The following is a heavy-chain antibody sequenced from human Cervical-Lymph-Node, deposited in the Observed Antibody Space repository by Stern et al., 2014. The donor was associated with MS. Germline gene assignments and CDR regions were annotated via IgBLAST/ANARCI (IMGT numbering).Heavy chain of an antibody. CDR3: ARGPAAIDF. CDR2: ISSSSEYI. Sequence: EMQLVESGGGLVKPGGSLRLSCAASRFAFYTYVMNWVRQAPGKGLEWVSSISSSSEYIYYADSVKGRFTISRDNAKSSLYLQMDSLRAEDTAVYYCARGPAAIDFWGQGTLVTVSS. D-gene: IGHD6-25*01. V-gene: IGHV3-21*01. J-gene: IGHJ4*02. CDR1: RFAFYTYV.